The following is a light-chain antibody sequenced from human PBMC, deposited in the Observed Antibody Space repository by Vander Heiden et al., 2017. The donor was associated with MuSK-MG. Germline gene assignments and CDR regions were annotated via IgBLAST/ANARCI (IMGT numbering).Light chain of an antibody. CDR2: EAS. CDR3: QQSYNVLWT. CDR1: QSISTY. J-gene: IGKJ1*01. Sequence: DIQMTQSPSCLSASVGDRVTITCRASQSISTYLHWYQQKPGKTPNLLISEASTLQSGVASRFSGSGSGTDFTLTISSLQPEDFATYYCQQSYNVLWTFGQGTKVEFK. V-gene: IGKV1-39*01.